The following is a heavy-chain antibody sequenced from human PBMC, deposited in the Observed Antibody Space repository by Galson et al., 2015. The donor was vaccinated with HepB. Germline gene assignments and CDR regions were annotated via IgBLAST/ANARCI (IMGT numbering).Heavy chain of an antibody. J-gene: IGHJ4*02. V-gene: IGHV3-43*01. CDR3: AKGTTYYYDSSGYPHLNYFDY. D-gene: IGHD3-22*01. CDR2: ISWDGGST. CDR1: GFTFDDYT. Sequence: SLRLSCAASGFTFDDYTMHWVRQAPGKGLEWVSLISWDGGSTYYADSVKGRFTISRDNSKNSLYLQMNSLRTEDTALYYCAKGTTYYYDSSGYPHLNYFDYWGQGTLVTVSS.